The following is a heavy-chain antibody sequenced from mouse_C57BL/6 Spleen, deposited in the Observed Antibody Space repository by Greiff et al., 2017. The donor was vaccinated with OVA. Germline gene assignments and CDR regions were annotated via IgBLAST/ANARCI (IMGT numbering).Heavy chain of an antibody. CDR3: TRDYGSIWYFDV. D-gene: IGHD1-1*01. V-gene: IGHV5-9-1*02. CDR1: GFTFSSYA. CDR2: ISSGGDYI. Sequence: DVMLVESGEGLVKPGGSLKLSCAASGFTFSSYAMSWVRQTPEKRLEWVAYISSGGDYIYYADTVKGRFTISRDNARNTLYLQMSSLKSEDTAMYYCTRDYGSIWYFDVWGTGTTVTVSS. J-gene: IGHJ1*03.